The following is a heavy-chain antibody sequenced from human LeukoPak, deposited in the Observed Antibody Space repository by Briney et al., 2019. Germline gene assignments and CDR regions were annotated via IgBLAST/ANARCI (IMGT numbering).Heavy chain of an antibody. CDR3: SRAAPMGYFDY. Sequence: PGGSLRLSCTASGFTVSSNSMSWVRQAPGKGLEWVSFICSSVTHYSDSVKGRFTISRANSKNTLYLQMNSLRAEDTAMSYCSRAAPMGYFDYWGQGPLVTVSS. CDR2: ICSSVT. J-gene: IGHJ4*02. V-gene: IGHV3-53*05. D-gene: IGHD3-10*01. CDR1: GFTVSSNS.